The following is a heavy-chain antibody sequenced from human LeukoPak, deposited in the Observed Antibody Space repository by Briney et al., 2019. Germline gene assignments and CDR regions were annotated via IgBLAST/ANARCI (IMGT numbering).Heavy chain of an antibody. V-gene: IGHV3-48*01. CDR1: GFTFSSYS. Sequence: PGGSLRLSCAASGFTFSSYSMNWVRQAPGKGLEWVSYISSSSSTIYYADSVKGRFTISRDNAKNSLYLQMNSLRAEDTAVYYCAKVGLGGSGAFDYWGQGTLVTVSS. CDR2: ISSSSSTI. D-gene: IGHD3-10*01. CDR3: AKVGLGGSGAFDY. J-gene: IGHJ4*02.